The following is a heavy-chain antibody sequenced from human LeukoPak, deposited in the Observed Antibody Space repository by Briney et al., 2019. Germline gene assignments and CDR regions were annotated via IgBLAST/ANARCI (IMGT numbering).Heavy chain of an antibody. V-gene: IGHV1-46*01. J-gene: IGHJ1*01. CDR2: INPSGGST. CDR1: GYTFTGYY. Sequence: ASVKVSCKASGYTFTGYYMHWVRQAPGQGLERMGIINPSGGSTSYAQKFQGRVTMTRDTSTSTVYMELSSLRSEDTAVYYCARGPYSSGWFLAEYFQHWGQGTLVTVSS. CDR3: ARGPYSSGWFLAEYFQH. D-gene: IGHD6-19*01.